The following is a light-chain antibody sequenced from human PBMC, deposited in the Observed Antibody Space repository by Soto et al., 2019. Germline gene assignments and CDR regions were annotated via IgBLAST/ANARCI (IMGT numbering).Light chain of an antibody. Sequence: EIVLTQSPGTLSLSPGERATLSCRASQSVSSSYLAWYQQKPGQAPRLLIYGASSRATGIPDRFSGSGSGTDVTLTISRLEPEDFGVYYCQQYGSSPLTFGGGNKVDIK. CDR2: GAS. CDR3: QQYGSSPLT. J-gene: IGKJ4*01. CDR1: QSVSSSY. V-gene: IGKV3-20*01.